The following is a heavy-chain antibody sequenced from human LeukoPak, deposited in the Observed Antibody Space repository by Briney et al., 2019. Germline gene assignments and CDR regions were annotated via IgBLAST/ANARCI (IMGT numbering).Heavy chain of an antibody. D-gene: IGHD3-10*01. CDR3: ARDLDYYGSGLDY. CDR2: IWYDGSNK. Sequence: GGSLRLSCAASGFTFSSYGMHWVRQAPGKGLEGVAVIWYDGSNKYYADSVKGRFTISRDNSKNTLYLQMNSLRAEDTAVYYCARDLDYYGSGLDYWGQGTLVTVSS. J-gene: IGHJ4*02. V-gene: IGHV3-33*01. CDR1: GFTFSSYG.